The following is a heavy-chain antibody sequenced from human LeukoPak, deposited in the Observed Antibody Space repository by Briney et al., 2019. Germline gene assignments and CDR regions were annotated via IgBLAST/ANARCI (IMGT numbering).Heavy chain of an antibody. CDR2: ISSSSSYI. Sequence: GGSLRLSCAASGFTFSSYSMNWVRQAPGKGLEWVSSISSSSSYIYYADSVKGRFTISRDNAKNSLYLQMNSLRAEDTAVYYCAREGRRLRSNHYFDYWGQGTLVTVSS. V-gene: IGHV3-21*04. CDR1: GFTFSSYS. CDR3: AREGRRLRSNHYFDY. J-gene: IGHJ4*02. D-gene: IGHD5-12*01.